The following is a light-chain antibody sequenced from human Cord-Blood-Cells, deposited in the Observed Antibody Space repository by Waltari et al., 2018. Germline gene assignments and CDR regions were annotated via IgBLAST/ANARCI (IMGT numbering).Light chain of an antibody. Sequence: QPALTQPASVSGSPGQSITISCTGTSSDVDVYNYVSWYQQHPGKAPKLMIYDVSNRPSGVSNRFSGSKSGNTASLTISGLQAEDEADYYCSSYTSSSISYVFGTGTKVTVL. CDR2: DVS. CDR3: SSYTSSSISYV. J-gene: IGLJ1*01. V-gene: IGLV2-14*01. CDR1: SSDVDVYNY.